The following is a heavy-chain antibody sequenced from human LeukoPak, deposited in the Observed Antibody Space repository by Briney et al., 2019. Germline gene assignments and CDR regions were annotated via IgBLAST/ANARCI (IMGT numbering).Heavy chain of an antibody. CDR2: IYDVGST. CDR3: AREGDSSGWLDY. Sequence: PSETLSLTFTVSDGSIITVDYYWCGIRQPPGKSREWIWYIYDVGSTYYNPSLKSRVTISVDTSKNQFSMKLSSVTAADTAVYYCAREGDSSGWLDYWGQGTLVTVSS. J-gene: IGHJ4*02. D-gene: IGHD6-19*01. CDR1: DGSIITVDYY. V-gene: IGHV4-30-4*08.